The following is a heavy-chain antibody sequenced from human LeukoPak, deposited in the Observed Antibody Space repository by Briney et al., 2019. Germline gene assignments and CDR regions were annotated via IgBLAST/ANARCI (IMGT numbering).Heavy chain of an antibody. J-gene: IGHJ5*02. V-gene: IGHV4-4*02. CDR3: ARDHLTYYYDSSGYAS. Sequence: SETLSLTCAVSGASISSNNWWWSWVRQPPGKGLEWIGEIYHSGSTNYNPSLKSRVTMSVDKSKNQFSLKLSSVTAADTAVYYCARDHLTYYYDSSGYASWGQGTLVTVSS. D-gene: IGHD3-22*01. CDR1: GASISSNNW. CDR2: IYHSGST.